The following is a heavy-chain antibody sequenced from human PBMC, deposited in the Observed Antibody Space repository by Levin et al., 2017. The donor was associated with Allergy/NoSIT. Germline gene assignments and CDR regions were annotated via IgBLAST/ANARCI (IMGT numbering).Heavy chain of an antibody. CDR2: IRSTAYGGTT. J-gene: IGHJ6*02. CDR1: GFTFGDYA. CDR3: TRDRGASYNWNDREGYYGMDG. V-gene: IGHV3-49*04. D-gene: IGHD1-20*01. Sequence: GGSLRLSCTASGFTFGDYAMSWVRQAPGKGLEWVGFIRSTAYGGTTEYAASVKGRFTISRDNSKPIAYLQMNSLKTEDTAVYYCTRDRGASYNWNDREGYYGMDGWGQGTTVTVSS.